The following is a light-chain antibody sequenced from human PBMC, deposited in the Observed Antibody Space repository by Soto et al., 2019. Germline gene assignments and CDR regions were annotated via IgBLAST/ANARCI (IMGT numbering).Light chain of an antibody. CDR1: SSDVGGYNY. CDR2: DVS. V-gene: IGLV2-14*01. Sequence: QSALTPPASVSGSPGQSITISCTGTSSDVGGYNYVSWYQQHPGKAPTLMIYDVSNRPSGVSNRFSGSKSGNTASLTISGLQAEDEADYYCSSYTSSSTLDVFGTGTKLTVL. J-gene: IGLJ1*01. CDR3: SSYTSSSTLDV.